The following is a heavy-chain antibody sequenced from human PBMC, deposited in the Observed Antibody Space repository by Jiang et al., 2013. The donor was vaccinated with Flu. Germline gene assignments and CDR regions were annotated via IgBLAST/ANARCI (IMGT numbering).Heavy chain of an antibody. CDR1: SGSINSAGYY. Sequence: GPGLVKPSQTLSLTCTVSSGSINSAGYYWSWIRQYPGKGLEWIGYISYTGGTFYNPSLKSRLTMSVDTSKNQFSLKLSSVTAADTALYYCAGAELSDSFTPNFDYWGREPWSPSPQ. J-gene: IGHJ4*02. V-gene: IGHV4-31*03. CDR3: AGAELSDSFTPNFDY. D-gene: IGHD1-7*01. CDR2: ISYTGGT.